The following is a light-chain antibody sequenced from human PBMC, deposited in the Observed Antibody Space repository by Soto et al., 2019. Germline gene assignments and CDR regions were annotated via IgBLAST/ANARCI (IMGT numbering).Light chain of an antibody. CDR2: GAS. Sequence: EIVLTQSPGTLSSSPGERATLSCRASQSVTSNYVAWYQQKPGQAPRLLIFGASSRATGIPDRFSGRGSGTDFTLTISRLEPEDFAVYFCHQYANSLTFSGGTKVDIK. CDR1: QSVTSNY. CDR3: HQYANSLT. J-gene: IGKJ4*01. V-gene: IGKV3-20*01.